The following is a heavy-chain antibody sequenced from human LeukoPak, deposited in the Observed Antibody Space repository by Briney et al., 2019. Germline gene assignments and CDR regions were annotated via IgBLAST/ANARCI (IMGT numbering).Heavy chain of an antibody. CDR3: AKTPQPLPSTGESYYFDY. Sequence: GGSLRLSCAASGFTFSSYAMSWVRQAPGKGLEWVSAISGSGGSTYYADSVKGRFTISRDNSKNTLYLQMNSLRAEDTAVYYCAKTPQPLPSTGESYYFDYWGQGTLVTVSS. D-gene: IGHD5/OR15-5a*01. J-gene: IGHJ4*02. V-gene: IGHV3-23*01. CDR1: GFTFSSYA. CDR2: ISGSGGST.